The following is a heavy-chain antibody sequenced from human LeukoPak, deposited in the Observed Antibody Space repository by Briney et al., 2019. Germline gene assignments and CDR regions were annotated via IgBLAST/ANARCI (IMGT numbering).Heavy chain of an antibody. CDR2: IKQGGSEN. D-gene: IGHD2-2*02. V-gene: IGHV3-7*01. CDR3: ARDCSSTSCYRGGFDP. Sequence: GGSLRLFCAASGFTFSRYRMSWVRQARGKGLEWVASIKQGGSENYCVDSVKGRFTIARDNAKNSLYLQMNSLRAEDTAVYYCARDCSSTSCYRGGFDPWGQGTLVTVSS. CDR1: GFTFSRYR. J-gene: IGHJ5*02.